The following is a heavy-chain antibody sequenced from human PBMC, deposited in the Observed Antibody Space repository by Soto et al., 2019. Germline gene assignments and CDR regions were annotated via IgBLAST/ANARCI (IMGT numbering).Heavy chain of an antibody. V-gene: IGHV4-59*01. CDR2: IYYSGST. CDR1: GGSISSYY. J-gene: IGHJ4*02. D-gene: IGHD3-9*01. CDR3: ARDLGPNYDILTGYFDY. Sequence: SSETLSLTCTVSGGSISSYYWSWIRQPPGKGLEWIGYIYYSGSTNYNPSLKSRVTISVDTSKNQFSLKLSSVTAADTAVYYCARDLGPNYDILTGYFDYWGQGTLVTVSS.